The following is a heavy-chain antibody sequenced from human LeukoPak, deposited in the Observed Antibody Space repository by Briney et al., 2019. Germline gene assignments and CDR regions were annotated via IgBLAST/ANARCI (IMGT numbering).Heavy chain of an antibody. V-gene: IGHV1-69*05. D-gene: IGHD1-26*01. CDR1: GYTFTGYY. J-gene: IGHJ4*02. CDR2: INPIFGTA. CDR3: AGKSGSYFY. Sequence: SAKVSCKASGYTFTGYYMHWVRQAPGQGLEWMGWINPIFGTANYAQKFQGRVTITTDESTSTAYMELSSLRAEDTAVYYCAGKSGSYFYWGQGTLVTVSS.